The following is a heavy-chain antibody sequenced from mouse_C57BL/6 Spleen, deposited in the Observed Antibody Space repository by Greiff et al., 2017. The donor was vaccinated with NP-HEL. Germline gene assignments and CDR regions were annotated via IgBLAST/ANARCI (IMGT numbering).Heavy chain of an antibody. J-gene: IGHJ4*01. V-gene: IGHV5-12*01. CDR3: ARQGYDYSHAMDY. CDR1: GFTFSDYY. CDR2: ISNGGGST. Sequence: EVQVVESGGGLVQPGGSLKLSCAASGFTFSDYYMYWVRQTPEKRLEWVAYISNGGGSTYYPDTVKGRFTISRDNAKNTLYLQMSRLKSEDTAMYYCARQGYDYSHAMDYWGQGTSVTVSS. D-gene: IGHD2-4*01.